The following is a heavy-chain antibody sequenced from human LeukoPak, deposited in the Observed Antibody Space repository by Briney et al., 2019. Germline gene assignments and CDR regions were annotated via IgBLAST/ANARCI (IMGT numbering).Heavy chain of an antibody. CDR1: GYIFTGFY. V-gene: IGHV1-2*02. Sequence: ASVKVSCKASGYIFTGFYIRWVRQAPGQGLEWMGWINPNTGSTDYAQQFQGRVTMTRDTSITTVFMELRSLRYDDTAVYYCARGVYCSTSSCSGGLGYYFYFMDVWGKGTTGTVCS. J-gene: IGHJ6*03. D-gene: IGHD2-2*01. CDR2: INPNTGST. CDR3: ARGVYCSTSSCSGGLGYYFYFMDV.